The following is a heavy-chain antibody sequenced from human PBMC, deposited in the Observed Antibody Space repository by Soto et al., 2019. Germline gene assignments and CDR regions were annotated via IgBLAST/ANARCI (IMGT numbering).Heavy chain of an antibody. V-gene: IGHV3-23*01. Sequence: EVQLLESGGGLVQPGGSLRLSCAASGLTFTSDPMSWVRQAPGKGLEWISSVNHNGAATYYEHSVEGRFTISRDNAKETLYLPLNSLRVEDTGIYYYERGGWIGIFSYYALDVWGQGTTVTVS. CDR3: ERGGWIGIFSYYALDV. CDR1: GLTFTSDP. D-gene: IGHD2-2*03. J-gene: IGHJ6*02. CDR2: VNHNGAAT.